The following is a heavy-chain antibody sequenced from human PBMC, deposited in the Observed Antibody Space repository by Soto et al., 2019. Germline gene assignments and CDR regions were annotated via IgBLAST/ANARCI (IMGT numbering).Heavy chain of an antibody. CDR2: ISSSSYI. CDR1: GFTFSSYS. V-gene: IGHV3-21*01. CDR3: ARDPPGYYGMDV. J-gene: IGHJ6*02. Sequence: PGGSLRLSCAASGFTFSSYSMNWVRQAPGKGLEWVSSISSSSYIYYADSVKGRFTISRDNAKNSLYLQMNSLRAEDTAVYYCARDPPGYYGMDVWGQGTTVTVSS.